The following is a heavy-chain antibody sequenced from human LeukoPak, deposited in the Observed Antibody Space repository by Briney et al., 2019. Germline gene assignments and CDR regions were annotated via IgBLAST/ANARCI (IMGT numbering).Heavy chain of an antibody. CDR1: GFTFSSYS. J-gene: IGHJ4*02. Sequence: GGSLRLSCAASGFTFSSYSMNWVRQAPGKGLEWVSPISSSSSYIYYADSVKGRFTISRDNAKNSLYLQMNSLRADDTAVYYCAKLPGYSVYEYYFDYWGQGTLVTVFS. CDR3: AKLPGYSVYEYYFDY. CDR2: ISSSSSYI. V-gene: IGHV3-21*04. D-gene: IGHD5/OR15-5a*01.